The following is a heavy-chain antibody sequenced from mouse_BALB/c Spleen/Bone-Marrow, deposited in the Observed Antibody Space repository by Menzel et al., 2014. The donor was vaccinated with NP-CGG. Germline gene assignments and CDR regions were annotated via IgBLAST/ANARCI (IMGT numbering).Heavy chain of an antibody. Sequence: VMLVESGPGLVSPSQRLSITCTVSGFSLTGYGLSWVRQPPGKGLEWLGMIWGDGSTDYNSALKSRLSINKDNSKSQVFLKMNSLQTDDTARYYCARDSFLITRALDYWGQGTSVTVSS. CDR1: GFSLTGYG. CDR3: ARDSFLITRALDY. V-gene: IGHV2-6-7*01. D-gene: IGHD2-4*01. CDR2: IWGDGST. J-gene: IGHJ4*01.